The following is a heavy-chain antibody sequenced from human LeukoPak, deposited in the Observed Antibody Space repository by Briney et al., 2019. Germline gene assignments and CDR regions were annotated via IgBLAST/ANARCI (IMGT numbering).Heavy chain of an antibody. Sequence: PSETLSLTCTVSGYSISSGYYWGWIRQPPGKGLEWIGSIYDGGSTYYNPSLQSRVTTSVDTSKNQFSLKLSSVTAADTAVYYCARGYESTAVDWGQGTLVTVSS. J-gene: IGHJ4*02. D-gene: IGHD3-22*01. CDR3: ARGYESTAVD. CDR2: IYDGGST. V-gene: IGHV4-38-2*02. CDR1: GYSISSGYY.